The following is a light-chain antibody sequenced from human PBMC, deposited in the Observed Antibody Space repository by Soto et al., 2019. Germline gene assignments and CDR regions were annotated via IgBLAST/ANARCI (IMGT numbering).Light chain of an antibody. V-gene: IGLV2-11*01. CDR1: NSDVGDYNF. CDR2: DVN. CDR3: CSYAGSYTWV. J-gene: IGLJ3*02. Sequence: QSVLTQPRSVSGSPGQSVTMSCTGTNSDVGDYNFVSWYQHHPGKAPKFMIYDVNKRPSGVPDRFSGSKSGNTASLTISGLQAEDEADYYCCSYAGSYTWVFAGGTKVTVL.